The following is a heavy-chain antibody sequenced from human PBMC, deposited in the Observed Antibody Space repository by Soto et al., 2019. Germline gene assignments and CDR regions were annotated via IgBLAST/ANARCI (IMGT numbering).Heavy chain of an antibody. V-gene: IGHV1-69*12. CDR1: GGTFNSYV. CDR2: IISIFGTP. J-gene: IGHJ4*02. CDR3: ARDLGSGYDPGDY. D-gene: IGHD5-12*01. Sequence: QVQLVQSGAEVKKPGSSVKVSCKASGGTFNSYVFNWVRQAPGQGLDWMGGIISIFGTPNYGQKFQGRVTITADESTSTGFMELSSPTSEDTAIYYCARDLGSGYDPGDYWGQGTLVTVSS.